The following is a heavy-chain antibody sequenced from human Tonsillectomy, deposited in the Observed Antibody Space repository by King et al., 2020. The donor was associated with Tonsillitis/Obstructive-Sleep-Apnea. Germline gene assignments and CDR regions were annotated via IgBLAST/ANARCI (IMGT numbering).Heavy chain of an antibody. Sequence: QLVQSGSELKKPGASVKVSCKASGYTFTRDAMNWVRQAPGQWLEWMGWINTNTGNPTYAQGFTRRFVFSLDTSVSTAYLQISSLKAEDTAVYYCARDSPDRSSADAAFDYWGQGTLVTVSS. D-gene: IGHD6-13*01. V-gene: IGHV7-4-1*02. CDR2: INTNTGNP. CDR3: ARDSPDRSSADAAFDY. CDR1: GYTFTRDA. J-gene: IGHJ4*02.